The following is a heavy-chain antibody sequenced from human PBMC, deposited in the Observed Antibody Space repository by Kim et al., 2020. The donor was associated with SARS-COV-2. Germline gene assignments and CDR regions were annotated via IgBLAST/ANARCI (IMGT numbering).Heavy chain of an antibody. Sequence: YNPHLKSRVTISVDTSKNQFSLKLSSVTAADTAIYYCARRSSMTTVNFDYWGQGILVTVSS. J-gene: IGHJ4*02. CDR3: ARRSSMTTVNFDY. D-gene: IGHD4-4*01. V-gene: IGHV4-39*01.